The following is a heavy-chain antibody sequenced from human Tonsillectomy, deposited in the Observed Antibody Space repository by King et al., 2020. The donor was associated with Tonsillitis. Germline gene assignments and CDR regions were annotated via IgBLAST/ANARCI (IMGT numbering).Heavy chain of an antibody. CDR2: ISYDGTKK. CDR1: GFTFSDYD. D-gene: IGHD1-20*01. J-gene: IGHJ5*02. CDR3: ARDRITGITFPWFDP. Sequence: VQLVESGGGVVPPGRSLRLSCAASGFTFSDYDLHWVRQAPGKGLEWVAVISYDGTKKSYADSVKGRFTIAKNDSKNTLYLQMKSLRAEDTAVDFCARDRITGITFPWFDPWGQGTPVTVSS. V-gene: IGHV3-30*19.